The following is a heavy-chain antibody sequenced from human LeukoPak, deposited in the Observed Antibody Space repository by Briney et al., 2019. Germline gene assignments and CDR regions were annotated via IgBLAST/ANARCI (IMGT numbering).Heavy chain of an antibody. D-gene: IGHD1-26*01. CDR3: ATCSLVGAPLFDY. J-gene: IGHJ4*02. CDR1: GYTFTDYY. V-gene: IGHV1-69-2*01. Sequence: ASVKVSCKASGYTFTDYYMHWVQQAPGKGLEWMGLVDPEDGETIYAEKFQGRVTITADTSTDTAYMELSSLRSEDTAVYYCATCSLVGAPLFDYWGQGTLVTVSS. CDR2: VDPEDGET.